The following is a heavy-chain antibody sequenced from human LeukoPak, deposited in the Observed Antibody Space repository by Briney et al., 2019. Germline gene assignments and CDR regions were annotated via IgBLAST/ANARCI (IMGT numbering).Heavy chain of an antibody. CDR2: ISYDGTHK. V-gene: IGHV3-30-3*02. CDR3: AKTYSTGWSGYFDY. J-gene: IGHJ4*02. Sequence: GGSLRLSCAASGFTINRHAIHWVRQAPSKGLERVALISYDGTHKDYADSVKGRFTISRDNSKNTLYLQMNSLRAEDTAMYYCAKTYSTGWSGYFDYWGQGTLVIVSS. D-gene: IGHD6-19*01. CDR1: GFTINRHA.